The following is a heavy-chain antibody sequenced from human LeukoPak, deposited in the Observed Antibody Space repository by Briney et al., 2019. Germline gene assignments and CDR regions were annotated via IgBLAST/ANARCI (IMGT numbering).Heavy chain of an antibody. J-gene: IGHJ5*02. CDR3: ARDRTIFGVVSWFDP. CDR2: ISSSGSTI. Sequence: GGSLRLSCAASGFTVSSNYMSWLREAPGKGLEWVSYISSSGSTIYYADSVKGRFTISRDNAKNSLYLQMNSLRAEDTAVYYCARDRTIFGVVSWFDPWGQGTLVTVSS. CDR1: GFTVSSNY. D-gene: IGHD3-3*01. V-gene: IGHV3-11*01.